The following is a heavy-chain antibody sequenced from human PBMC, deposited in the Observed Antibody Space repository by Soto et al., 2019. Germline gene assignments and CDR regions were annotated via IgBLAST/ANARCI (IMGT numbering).Heavy chain of an antibody. CDR3: EGEPHGSPDY. Sequence: QVQLQESGPGLVEPSETLALTCTVTDGSISSSNFRWAWVRQHPGGGLEGIGSIFHTGGTYSRPSLKGRVTMSVDTSRNQFSLKVHSVTTSDTAIYFCEGEPHGSPDYWGHGTLVTVSS. CDR2: IFHTGGT. V-gene: IGHV4-39*01. CDR1: DGSISSSNFR. D-gene: IGHD2-21*01. J-gene: IGHJ4*01.